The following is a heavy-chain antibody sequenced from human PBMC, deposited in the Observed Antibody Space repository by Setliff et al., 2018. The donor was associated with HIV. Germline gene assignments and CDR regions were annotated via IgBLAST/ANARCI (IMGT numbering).Heavy chain of an antibody. D-gene: IGHD3-3*01. CDR2: IYRQGTT. J-gene: IGHJ6*03. V-gene: IGHV3-66*03. Sequence: GGSLRLSCAASGITVSSDYISWVRQAHGKGLQWDSVIYRQGTTYYADSVKGRFTISRDNSKNTMYLQMNSLRAEDTAVYYCAREVWSGYPPDYYYYMEVWGKGTTVTVSS. CDR3: AREVWSGYPPDYYYYMEV. CDR1: GITVSSDY.